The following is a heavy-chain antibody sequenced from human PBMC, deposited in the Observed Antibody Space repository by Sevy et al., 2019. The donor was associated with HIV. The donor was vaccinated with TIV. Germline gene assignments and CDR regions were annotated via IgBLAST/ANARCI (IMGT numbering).Heavy chain of an antibody. V-gene: IGHV3-21*06. D-gene: IGHD5-18*01. CDR3: ARDSDTYTALANYYGMDV. J-gene: IGHJ6*02. Sequence: GGSLRLSCTTSGFMFNLYSFNWVRQAPGKGLEWISFISSSGKYQFYADSVKGRFTMFRDTATNSVYLQIDSLRADDTAVYYCARDSDTYTALANYYGMDVWGQGTTVTVSS. CDR1: GFMFNLYS. CDR2: ISSSGKYQ.